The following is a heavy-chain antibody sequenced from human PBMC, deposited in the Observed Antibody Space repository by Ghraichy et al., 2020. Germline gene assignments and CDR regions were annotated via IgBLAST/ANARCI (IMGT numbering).Heavy chain of an antibody. CDR1: GGTFSSYA. CDR3: AREQTYYYDSSGYYPDYFDY. Sequence: SVKVSCKASGGTFSSYAISWVRQAPGQGLEWMGRIIPILGIANYAQKFQGRVTITADKSTSTAYMELSSLRSEDMAVYYCAREQTYYYDSSGYYPDYFDYWGQGTLVTVSS. CDR2: IIPILGIA. D-gene: IGHD3-22*01. J-gene: IGHJ4*02. V-gene: IGHV1-69*04.